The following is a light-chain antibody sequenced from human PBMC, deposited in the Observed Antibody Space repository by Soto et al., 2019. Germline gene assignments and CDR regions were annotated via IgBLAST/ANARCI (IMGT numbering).Light chain of an antibody. Sequence: QSVLTQPPSVSGAPGQRVTISCTGSSSNIGTGYDVHWYQQLPGTAPKLLIYGKSNRPSGVPDRFSGSKSGTSASLAITGLQADYEADYYCQSDDSSLSGSVFGGGTQLTVL. CDR2: GKS. CDR1: SSNIGTGYD. CDR3: QSDDSSLSGSV. V-gene: IGLV1-40*01. J-gene: IGLJ2*01.